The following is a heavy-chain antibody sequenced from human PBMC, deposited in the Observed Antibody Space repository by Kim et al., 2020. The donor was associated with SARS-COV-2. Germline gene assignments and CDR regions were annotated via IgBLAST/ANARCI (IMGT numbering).Heavy chain of an antibody. Sequence: SVKVSCKASGGTFSSYAISWVRQAPGQGLEWMGGIIPIFGTANYAQKFQGRVTITADESTSTAYMELSSLRSEDTAVYYCAREVGTLQSLPYFDYWGQGTLVTVSS. CDR1: GGTFSSYA. J-gene: IGHJ4*02. D-gene: IGHD4-4*01. CDR2: IIPIFGTA. V-gene: IGHV1-69*13. CDR3: AREVGTLQSLPYFDY.